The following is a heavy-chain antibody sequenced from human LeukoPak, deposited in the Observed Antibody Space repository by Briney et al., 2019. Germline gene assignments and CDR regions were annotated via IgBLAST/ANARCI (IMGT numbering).Heavy chain of an antibody. J-gene: IGHJ6*03. CDR1: GGSFSGYY. CDR2: IYYSGST. Sequence: SETLSLTCAVYGGSFSGYYWSWIRQPPGKGLEWIGSIYYSGSTYYNPSLKSRVTISVDTSKNQFSLKLSSVTAADTAVYYCARAPGTMVNYYMDVWGKGTTVTVSS. D-gene: IGHD3-10*01. V-gene: IGHV4-34*01. CDR3: ARAPGTMVNYYMDV.